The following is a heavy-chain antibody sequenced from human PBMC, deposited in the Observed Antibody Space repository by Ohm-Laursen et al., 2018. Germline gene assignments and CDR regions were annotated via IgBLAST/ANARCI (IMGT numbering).Heavy chain of an antibody. J-gene: IGHJ6*02. D-gene: IGHD6-19*01. CDR1: GFTVSSNY. CDR2: IYSGGST. CDR3: ARSPGYSSGWDEVLYYYYGMDV. Sequence: SLRLSCAASGFTVSSNYMSWVRQAPGKGLEWVSVIYSGGSTYYADSVKDRFTISRDNSKNTLYLQMNSLRAEDTAVYYCARSPGYSSGWDEVLYYYYGMDVWGQGTTVTVSS. V-gene: IGHV3-53*01.